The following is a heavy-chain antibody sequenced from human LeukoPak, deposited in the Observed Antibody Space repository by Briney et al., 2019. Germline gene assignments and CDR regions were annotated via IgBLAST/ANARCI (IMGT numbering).Heavy chain of an antibody. CDR1: GFTFDDYA. CDR2: ISWNSGSL. Sequence: GGSLRLSCAASGFTFDDYAMHWARQAPGKGLEWVSGISWNSGSLVYADSVKGRFTISRDNAKNSLYLQMNSLRAEDTALYYCVKDSSGSTWYYFDYWGQGALVTVSS. CDR3: VKDSSGSTWYYFDY. D-gene: IGHD6-19*01. J-gene: IGHJ4*02. V-gene: IGHV3-9*01.